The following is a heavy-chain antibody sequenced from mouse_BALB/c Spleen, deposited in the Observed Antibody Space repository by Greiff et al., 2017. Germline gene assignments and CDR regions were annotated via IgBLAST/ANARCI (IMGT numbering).Heavy chain of an antibody. CDR2: IAPGSGST. Sequence: DLVKPGASVKLFCKASGYTFTSYWINWIKQRPGQGLEWIGRIAPGSGSTYYNEMFKGKATLTVDTSSSTAYIQLSSLSSEDSAVYFCARSLYGSSSYYFDYWGQGTTLTVSS. J-gene: IGHJ2*01. CDR1: GYTFTSYW. CDR3: ARSLYGSSSYYFDY. D-gene: IGHD1-1*01. V-gene: IGHV1S41*01.